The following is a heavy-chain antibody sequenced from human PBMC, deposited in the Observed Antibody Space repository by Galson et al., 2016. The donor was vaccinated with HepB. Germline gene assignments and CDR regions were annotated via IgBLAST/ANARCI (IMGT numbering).Heavy chain of an antibody. D-gene: IGHD2-15*01. CDR3: AKANIIMVTLGVFLDT. CDR1: GFPFNTYA. J-gene: IGHJ1*01. V-gene: IGHV3-23*01. Sequence: SLRLSCAASGFPFNTYAMTWVRQAPGKGLEWVSGVSGPAGSPYYADSVTGRFAFSRDNFKNTLYLQMNSLRADDTAVYYCAKANIIMVTLGVFLDTWGQGTLVTGSS. CDR2: VSGPAGSP.